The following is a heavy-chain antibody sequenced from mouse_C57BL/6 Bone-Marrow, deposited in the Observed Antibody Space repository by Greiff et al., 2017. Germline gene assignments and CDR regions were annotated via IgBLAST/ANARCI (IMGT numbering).Heavy chain of an antibody. CDR2: IVPEDGDT. D-gene: IGHD2-2*01. CDR3: AWDEGYDEGAE. Sequence: VQLQQSGAELEKPGASVKLSCTASGFNIKDYYMHWVKQRTEQGLEWIGRIVPEDGDTKYAPKFQGKATLTADTSSNTAYLQLSSLTSEDAAVYYCAWDEGYDEGAEWGQGTLVTVSA. J-gene: IGHJ3*02. CDR1: GFNIKDYY. V-gene: IGHV14-2*01.